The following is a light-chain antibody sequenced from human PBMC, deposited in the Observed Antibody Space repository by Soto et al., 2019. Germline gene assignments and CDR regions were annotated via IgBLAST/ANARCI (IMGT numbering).Light chain of an antibody. CDR1: QSVSSSY. J-gene: IGKJ4*01. Sequence: EIVLTQSPGTPSLSPGERATPSLRASQSVSSSYLAWYQQKAGQAPRLLIYGASTRATGIPDRFSGSGSGTEFTLTISSLQPDDFATYYCYQYNSYHTFGGGTKVDIK. CDR2: GAS. V-gene: IGKV3-20*01. CDR3: YQYNSYHT.